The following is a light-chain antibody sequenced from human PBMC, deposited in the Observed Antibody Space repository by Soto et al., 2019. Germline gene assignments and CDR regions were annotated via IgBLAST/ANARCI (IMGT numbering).Light chain of an antibody. CDR2: AAS. CDR1: QSVSRY. CDR3: QQSYITPPFT. Sequence: DLQMTQSPPSLSASVGDRVTITCRASQSVSRYLNWYQQKPGKAPRLLIYAASSLQSGVPSRFSGSGSGTDFTLTIDTLQPEDFATYYCQQSYITPPFTFGPGTRVQIK. J-gene: IGKJ3*01. V-gene: IGKV1-39*01.